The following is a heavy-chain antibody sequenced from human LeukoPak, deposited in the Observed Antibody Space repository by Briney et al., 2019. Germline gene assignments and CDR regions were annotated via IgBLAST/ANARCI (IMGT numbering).Heavy chain of an antibody. V-gene: IGHV3-74*01. Sequence: GGSLRLSCAASGFTFSNYWMHWVRQAPGKGLVWVSRIKGDGSHTIYADSVRGRFTISRDNAKNTLYLQMKSLRAEDTAVYYCVRDWDHFDFDSWGLGTLVTVSS. CDR3: VRDWDHFDFDS. CDR2: IKGDGSHT. CDR1: GFTFSNYW. D-gene: IGHD3-9*01. J-gene: IGHJ5*01.